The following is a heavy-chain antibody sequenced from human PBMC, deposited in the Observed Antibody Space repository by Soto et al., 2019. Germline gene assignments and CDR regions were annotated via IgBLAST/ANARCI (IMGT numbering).Heavy chain of an antibody. CDR1: GFTFTSSA. Sequence: PVKVCCNASGFTFTSSAVQWVRQARGQRREWIGWIVVGSGNTNYAQKFQERVTITRDMSTSTAYMELSSLRSEDTAVYYCAAGRDRNDGYYYYYYGMDVWGQGTTLTVSS. CDR3: AAGRDRNDGYYYYYYGMDV. J-gene: IGHJ6*02. V-gene: IGHV1-58*01. D-gene: IGHD1-1*01. CDR2: IVVGSGNT.